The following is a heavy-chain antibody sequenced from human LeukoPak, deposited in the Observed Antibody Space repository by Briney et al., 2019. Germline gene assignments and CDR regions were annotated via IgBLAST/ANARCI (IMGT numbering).Heavy chain of an antibody. J-gene: IGHJ4*02. CDR1: GGSISTYY. Sequence: SQTLSLTCTVSGGSISTYYWSWIRQPPGKGLEWVGYIHYSGTTNYNPSLKNRVTISLDTSKNQFSLNLSSVTATDTAVYYCARMGGYSGYATHWGQGTLVTVSS. D-gene: IGHD5-12*01. CDR3: ARMGGYSGYATH. CDR2: IHYSGTT. V-gene: IGHV4-59*08.